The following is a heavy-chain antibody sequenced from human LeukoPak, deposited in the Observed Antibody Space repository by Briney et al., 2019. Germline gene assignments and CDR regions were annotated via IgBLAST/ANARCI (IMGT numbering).Heavy chain of an antibody. V-gene: IGHV4-59*01. CDR3: AKEGLRGYSDRSDS. CDR1: GGSIKSYY. Sequence: SETLSLTCTVSGGSIKSYYWSWIRQPPGKGLEWIGYISYSGSTNYNPSLKSRVSMSVDMSKNQFSLKLSSVTAADTAVYYCAKEGLRGYSDRSDSWGQGTLVTVSS. D-gene: IGHD3-22*01. CDR2: ISYSGST. J-gene: IGHJ4*02.